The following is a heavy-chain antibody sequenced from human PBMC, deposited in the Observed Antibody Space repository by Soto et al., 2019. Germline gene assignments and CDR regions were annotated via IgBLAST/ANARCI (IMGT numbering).Heavy chain of an antibody. Sequence: QVQLQESGPGLVKPSQTLSLTCTVSGGSINSGGYCWSWIRQHPGKGLDWIGCISYGGSTSYNPSLKSRVTLSVDTSKNPFSVKLTSVTAADPAVSYCSRGILVWGQGALITVSS. V-gene: IGHV4-31*03. CDR1: GGSINSGGYC. J-gene: IGHJ4*02. CDR2: ISYGGST. D-gene: IGHD3-16*01. CDR3: SRGILV.